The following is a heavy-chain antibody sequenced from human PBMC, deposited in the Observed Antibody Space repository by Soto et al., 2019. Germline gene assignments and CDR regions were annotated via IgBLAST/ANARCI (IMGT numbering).Heavy chain of an antibody. CDR3: ARDRGSGFFGKEYWGMDV. CDR2: IKQGGSEK. Sequence: EVRLVESGGGLVQPGGSLRLSCAASGFTFSGYGMNWARQAPGKGLEWVANIKQGGSEKYSVDSVKGRFTISRDNAQDSLYLLMISLRVEDTAIYYRARDRGSGFFGKEYWGMDVWGQGTTVIVSS. CDR1: GFTFSGYG. J-gene: IGHJ6*02. V-gene: IGHV3-7*05. D-gene: IGHD6-19*01.